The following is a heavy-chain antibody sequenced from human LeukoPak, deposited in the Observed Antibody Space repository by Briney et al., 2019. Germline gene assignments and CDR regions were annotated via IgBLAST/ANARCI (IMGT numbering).Heavy chain of an antibody. Sequence: GGSLRLSCAASGFTFDDYAMHWVRQAPGKGLEWVSGISWNSGSIGYADSVKGRFTISRDNAKNSLYLQMNSLRAEDTALYYCAKDLVDGDKFYYGMDVWGQGTTVTVS. V-gene: IGHV3-9*01. D-gene: IGHD4-17*01. CDR2: ISWNSGSI. J-gene: IGHJ6*02. CDR1: GFTFDDYA. CDR3: AKDLVDGDKFYYGMDV.